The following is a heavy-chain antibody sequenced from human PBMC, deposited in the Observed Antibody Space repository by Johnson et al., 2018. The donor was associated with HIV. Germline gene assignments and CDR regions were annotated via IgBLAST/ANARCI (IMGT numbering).Heavy chain of an antibody. V-gene: IGHV3-15*01. CDR3: TTDYVLGGLIAFDI. J-gene: IGHJ3*02. Sequence: VQLVESGGGLVQPGRSLKLSCAASRFTFDDYGMSWVRQAPGKGLEWVGRIKSKTDGGTTDYAAPVKGRFTISRDDSKNTLYLQMNSLKTEDTAVYYCTTDYVLGGLIAFDIWGQGTMVTVSS. CDR2: IKSKTDGGTT. CDR1: RFTFDDYG. D-gene: IGHD1-26*01.